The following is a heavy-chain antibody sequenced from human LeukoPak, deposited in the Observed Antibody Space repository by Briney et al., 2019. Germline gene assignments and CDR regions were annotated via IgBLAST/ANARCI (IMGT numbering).Heavy chain of an antibody. Sequence: ASVKVSCKASGYTFTGYYMHWVRQAPGQGLEWMGWINPNSGGTNYAQKFQGRVTMTRDTSISTAYMELSRLRSDDTAVYYCARRRRGYCSSTSCATFDPWGQGTLVTVSS. D-gene: IGHD2-2*01. CDR2: INPNSGGT. J-gene: IGHJ5*02. V-gene: IGHV1-2*02. CDR3: ARRRRGYCSSTSCATFDP. CDR1: GYTFTGYY.